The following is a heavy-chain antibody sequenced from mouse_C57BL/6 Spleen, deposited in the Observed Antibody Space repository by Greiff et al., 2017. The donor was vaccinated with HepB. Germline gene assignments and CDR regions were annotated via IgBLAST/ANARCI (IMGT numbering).Heavy chain of an antibody. D-gene: IGHD2-3*01. CDR3: ASGRWLLRYFDV. V-gene: IGHV5-4*03. Sequence: EVKLVESGGGLVKPGGSLKLSCAASGFTFSSYAMSWVRQTPEKRLEWVATISDGGSYTYYPDNVKGRFTISRDNAKNNLYLQMSHLKSEDTAMYYCASGRWLLRYFDVWGTGTTVTVSS. CDR1: GFTFSSYA. CDR2: ISDGGSYT. J-gene: IGHJ1*03.